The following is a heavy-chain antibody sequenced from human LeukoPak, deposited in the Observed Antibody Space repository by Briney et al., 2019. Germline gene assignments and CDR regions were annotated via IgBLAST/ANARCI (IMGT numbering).Heavy chain of an antibody. CDR2: INHSGGT. Sequence: SETLSLTCAVYGGSFSGYYWSWIRQPPGKGLEWIGEINHSGGTNYNPSLKSRVTISVDTSKNQFSLKLSSVTAADTAVYYCARQFGYSSGWYRYNWFDPWGQGTLVTVSS. J-gene: IGHJ5*02. V-gene: IGHV4-34*01. D-gene: IGHD6-19*01. CDR1: GGSFSGYY. CDR3: ARQFGYSSGWYRYNWFDP.